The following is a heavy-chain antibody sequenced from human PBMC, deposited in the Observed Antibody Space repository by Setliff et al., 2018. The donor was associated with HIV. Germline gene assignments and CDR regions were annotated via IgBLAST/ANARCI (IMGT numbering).Heavy chain of an antibody. Sequence: SETLSLTCSVFRHSISNGYYWGWIRQPPGKGLEWIGSIYYSGSTYYNPSLKSRVTISVDTSKNQFSLKLSSVTAADTAVYYCARANFWSGYYGYWGQGTLVTVSS. CDR3: ARANFWSGYYGY. D-gene: IGHD3-3*01. J-gene: IGHJ4*02. CDR1: RHSISNGYY. V-gene: IGHV4-38-2*01. CDR2: IYYSGST.